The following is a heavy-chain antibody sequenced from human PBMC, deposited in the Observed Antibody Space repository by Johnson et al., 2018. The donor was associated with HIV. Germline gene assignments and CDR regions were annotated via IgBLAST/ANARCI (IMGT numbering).Heavy chain of an antibody. Sequence: QVQLVESGGGVVQPGRSLRLSCADSGFTFSSYAIHWVRQAPGKGLEWVAVISYDGTDKYYADSVKGRFTIFRDTSKNTLYLQMKSLRAEDTAVYYCARGRPRWEPLRGGAFDIWGQGTMVTVSS. D-gene: IGHD1-26*01. CDR1: GFTFSSYA. J-gene: IGHJ3*02. V-gene: IGHV3-30*04. CDR2: ISYDGTDK. CDR3: ARGRPRWEPLRGGAFDI.